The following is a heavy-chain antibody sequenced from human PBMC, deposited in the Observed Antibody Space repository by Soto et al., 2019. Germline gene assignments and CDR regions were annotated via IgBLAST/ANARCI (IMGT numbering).Heavy chain of an antibody. J-gene: IGHJ6*02. CDR3: AIVGNTYYDFWSGYPPDLDV. V-gene: IGHV4-34*01. CDR2: INHSGST. Sequence: SETLSLTCAVYGGSFSGYYWSWIRQPPGKGLEWIGEINHSGSTNYNPSLKSRVTISVDTSKNQFSLKLSSVTAADTAVYYCAIVGNTYYDFWSGYPPDLDVWGQGTTVTVSS. CDR1: GGSFSGYY. D-gene: IGHD3-3*01.